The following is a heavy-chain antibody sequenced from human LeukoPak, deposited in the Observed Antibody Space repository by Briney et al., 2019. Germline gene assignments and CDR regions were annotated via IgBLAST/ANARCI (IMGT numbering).Heavy chain of an antibody. CDR2: IIPIFGTA. CDR1: GGTFISYA. D-gene: IGHD7-27*01. V-gene: IGHV1-69*05. CDR3: ARDLNPFNWGDDAFDI. Sequence: SVKVSCKASGGTFISYAISWVRQAPGQGLEWMGRIIPIFGTANYAQKFQGRVTITTDESTSTAYMELSSLRSEDTAVYYCARDLNPFNWGDDAFDIWGQGTMVTVSS. J-gene: IGHJ3*02.